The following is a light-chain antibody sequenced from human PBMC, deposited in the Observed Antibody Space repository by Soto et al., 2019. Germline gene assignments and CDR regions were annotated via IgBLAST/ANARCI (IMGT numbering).Light chain of an antibody. CDR3: QQYHSSWT. Sequence: DIHMTQSPSTLSASFGGRVAITCRASQNIISLLAWFQQQPGKAPKLLMYDASTLQSGVPSRFSGSGSGTEFPLTISSLQPEDFATYSCQQYHSSWTFGQGTKVDIK. CDR1: QNIISL. V-gene: IGKV1-5*01. CDR2: DAS. J-gene: IGKJ1*01.